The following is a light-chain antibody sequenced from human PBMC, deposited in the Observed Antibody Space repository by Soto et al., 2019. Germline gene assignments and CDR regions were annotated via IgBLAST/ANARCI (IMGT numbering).Light chain of an antibody. J-gene: IGLJ3*02. CDR3: SSFASGNTWV. V-gene: IGLV2-8*01. Sequence: QSVLTQPPSASGSPGQSVTISCTGSSSDVGAYNYVSWYQQHAGKAPKLVIDEVTKRPSGVPDRFSGSKSANTASLTVSGLEAEDVADYYCSSFASGNTWVFGGGAKLTVL. CDR2: EVT. CDR1: SSDVGAYNY.